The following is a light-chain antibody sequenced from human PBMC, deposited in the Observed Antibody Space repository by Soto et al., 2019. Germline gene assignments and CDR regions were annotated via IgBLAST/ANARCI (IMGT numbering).Light chain of an antibody. CDR1: SSNIGAGYD. Sequence: QSVLTQPPSVSGAPGQRVTISCTGSSSNIGAGYDVHWYQQLPGTAPKLLIYGNSNRPSGVPDRFSGSKSGTSASLAIIGLQAEDEADYYCQSYDSSLSGREVFGGGTKVTVL. CDR3: QSYDSSLSGREV. CDR2: GNS. V-gene: IGLV1-40*01. J-gene: IGLJ3*02.